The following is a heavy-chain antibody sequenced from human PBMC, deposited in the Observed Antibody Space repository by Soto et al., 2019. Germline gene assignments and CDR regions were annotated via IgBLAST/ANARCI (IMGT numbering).Heavy chain of an antibody. CDR2: MTPNSGGT. CDR1: GYSFIGYY. D-gene: IGHD3-22*01. V-gene: IGHV1-2*02. J-gene: IGHJ4*02. Sequence: QVQLVQSGAEVKKTGASVKVSCKASGYSFIGYYIHWVRQAPGQGLEWMGWMTPNSGGTDYAQKFQGRVTMTRDTSISTAYMELNSLSSDDTAVYYCARASMIVEKYDFWGQGTQVTVSS. CDR3: ARASMIVEKYDF.